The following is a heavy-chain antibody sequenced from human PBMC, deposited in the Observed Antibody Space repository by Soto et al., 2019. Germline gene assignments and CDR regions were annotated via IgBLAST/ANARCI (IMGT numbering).Heavy chain of an antibody. Sequence: EVQLVESGGNLVQPGRSLRLSCAASGFTFSSYWMTWVRQAPGKGLEWVANINQDGSDKYYVDSVKGRFTIARDNAKNSLYLQMNNLRAEDTALYYCARRGASYGYDYWGQGTLVTVSS. D-gene: IGHD5-18*01. CDR3: ARRGASYGYDY. CDR1: GFTFSSYW. CDR2: INQDGSDK. V-gene: IGHV3-7*05. J-gene: IGHJ4*02.